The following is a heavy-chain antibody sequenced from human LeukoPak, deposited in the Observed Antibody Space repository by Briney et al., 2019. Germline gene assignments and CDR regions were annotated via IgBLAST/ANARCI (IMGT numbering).Heavy chain of an antibody. V-gene: IGHV3-43*02. D-gene: IGHD5-18*01. CDR1: TFSFRNFA. J-gene: IGHJ4*02. CDR2: ISGDGGST. Sequence: PGGSLRLSCAASTFSFRNFAMSWVRLAPGKGLEWVSLISGDGGSTYYADSVKGRFTISRDNSKNSLYLQMTSLRTEATAFYYCARGPTSIYIAMVPNFDFWGQGTLVTVSS. CDR3: ARGPTSIYIAMVPNFDF.